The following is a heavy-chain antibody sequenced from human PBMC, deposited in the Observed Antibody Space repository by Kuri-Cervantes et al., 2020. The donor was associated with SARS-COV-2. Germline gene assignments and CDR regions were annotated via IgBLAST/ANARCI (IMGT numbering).Heavy chain of an antibody. CDR1: GYAFTSYV. Sequence: ASVKVSCKASGYAFTSYVISWVRQAPGQGLEWMGWISSYNSNTNYAQKLQGRVTINTDTSTSTAYMELKSLRSDDTAVYYCAKGPSIADRMEIRWFDPWGQGTLVTVSS. V-gene: IGHV1-18*01. CDR3: AKGPSIADRMEIRWFDP. D-gene: IGHD6-6*01. J-gene: IGHJ5*02. CDR2: ISSYNSNT.